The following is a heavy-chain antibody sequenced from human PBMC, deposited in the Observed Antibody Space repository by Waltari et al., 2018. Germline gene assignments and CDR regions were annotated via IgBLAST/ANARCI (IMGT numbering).Heavy chain of an antibody. V-gene: IGHV3-53*01. CDR1: GFTVSSNY. Sequence: EVQLVESGGGLIQPGGSLRLSCAASGFTVSSNYMSWVRQAPGKGLEWVSVIYSGGSTYDADSVKGRFTISRDNSKNTLYLQMNSLRAEDTAVYYCARACGGDCIDAFDIWGQGTMVTVSS. D-gene: IGHD2-21*02. J-gene: IGHJ3*02. CDR3: ARACGGDCIDAFDI. CDR2: IYSGGST.